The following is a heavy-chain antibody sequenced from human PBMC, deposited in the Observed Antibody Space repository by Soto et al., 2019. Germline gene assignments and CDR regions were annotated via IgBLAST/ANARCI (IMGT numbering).Heavy chain of an antibody. CDR1: GFTFSSYA. CDR2: ISYDGSNK. V-gene: IGHV3-30-3*01. D-gene: IGHD3-22*01. Sequence: GGSLRLSCAASGFTFSSYAMHWVRQAPGKGLEWVAVISYDGSNKYYADSVKGRFTISRDNSKNTLYLQMNSLRAEDTAVYYCARGETYYYDSSSDYWGQGTLVTVSS. J-gene: IGHJ4*02. CDR3: ARGETYYYDSSSDY.